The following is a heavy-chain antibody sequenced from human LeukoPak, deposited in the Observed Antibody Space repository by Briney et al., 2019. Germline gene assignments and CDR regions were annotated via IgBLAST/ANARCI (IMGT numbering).Heavy chain of an antibody. CDR3: TRGRASIVGAIPFDY. CDR2: IRSKAYGGTT. Sequence: GRSLRLSCTASGFTFGDYAMSWFRQAPGKGLEWVGFIRSKAYGGTTEYAASEKGRFTISRDDSKSIAYLQMNSLKTEDTAVYYCTRGRASIVGAIPFDYWGQGTLVTVSS. V-gene: IGHV3-49*03. D-gene: IGHD1-26*01. J-gene: IGHJ4*02. CDR1: GFTFGDYA.